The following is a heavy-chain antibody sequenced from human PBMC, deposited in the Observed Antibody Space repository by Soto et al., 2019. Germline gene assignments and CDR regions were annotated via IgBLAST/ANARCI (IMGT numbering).Heavy chain of an antibody. CDR1: GYTFTSYG. V-gene: IGHV1-18*01. D-gene: IGHD3-22*01. CDR3: ARVPATGYYYDSSGYYYFDY. Sequence: QVQLVQSGAEVKKPGASVKVSCKASGYTFTSYGISWVRQAPGQGLEWMGWISTYNGNTNYAQKIQGRVTMTTDTSTSTAYMELRSLRSDDTAVYYCARVPATGYYYDSSGYYYFDYWGQGTLVTVSS. CDR2: ISTYNGNT. J-gene: IGHJ4*02.